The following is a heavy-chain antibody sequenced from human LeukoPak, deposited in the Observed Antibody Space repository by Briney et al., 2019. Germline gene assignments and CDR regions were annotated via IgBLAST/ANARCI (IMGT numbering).Heavy chain of an antibody. CDR2: IKSKTDGGTT. Sequence: GGSLRLSCAASGFTFSDYYMSWIRQAPGKGLEWVGRIKSKTDGGTTDYAAPVKGRFTISRDDSKNTLYLQMNSLKTEDTAVYYCTTDFPSSSDYWGQGTLVTVSS. CDR1: GFTFSDYY. CDR3: TTDFPSSSDY. D-gene: IGHD6-6*01. V-gene: IGHV3-15*01. J-gene: IGHJ4*02.